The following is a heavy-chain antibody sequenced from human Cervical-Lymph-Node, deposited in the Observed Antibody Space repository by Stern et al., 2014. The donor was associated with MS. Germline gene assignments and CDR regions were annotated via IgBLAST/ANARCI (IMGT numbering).Heavy chain of an antibody. CDR2: LDWDDDK. D-gene: IGHD6-19*01. CDR3: ARTRTGYSSGWYYFDY. CDR1: GFSLSTSGMR. Sequence: SGPALVKPTQTLTLTCTFSGFSLSTSGMRVSWIRQPPGKALEWLARLDWDDDKFYSTSLKTRLTISKDTSKNQVVLTMTNMDPVDTATYYCARTRTGYSSGWYYFDYWGQGTLVTVSS. J-gene: IGHJ4*02. V-gene: IGHV2-70*04.